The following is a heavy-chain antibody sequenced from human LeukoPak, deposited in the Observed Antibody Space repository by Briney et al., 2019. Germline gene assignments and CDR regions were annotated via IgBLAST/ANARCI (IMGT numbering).Heavy chain of an antibody. CDR3: ARDLVLAAMYSYNWFDP. V-gene: IGHV4-4*07. CDR2: IYTSGST. D-gene: IGHD2-2*01. CDR1: GGSISSYY. J-gene: IGHJ5*02. Sequence: SETLSLTCTVSGGSISSYYWSWIRQPAGKGLEWIGRIYTSGSTNYNPSLKSRVTMSVDTSKNQFSLKLSSVTAADTAVYYCARDLVLAAMYSYNWFDPWGQGTLVTVSS.